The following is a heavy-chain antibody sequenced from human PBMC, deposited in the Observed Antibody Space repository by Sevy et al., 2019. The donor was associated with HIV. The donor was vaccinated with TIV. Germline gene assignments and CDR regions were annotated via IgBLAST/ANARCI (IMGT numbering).Heavy chain of an antibody. Sequence: SETLSLTCAVYGGSFSGYYWIWIRQPPGKGLEWIGEINHSGSTNYNPSLKSRVTISVDTSKNQFSLKLSSVTAADTAVYYCARVASQDIVATNSIDYWGQGTLVTVSS. CDR3: ARVASQDIVATNSIDY. J-gene: IGHJ4*02. CDR1: GGSFSGYY. CDR2: INHSGST. D-gene: IGHD5-12*01. V-gene: IGHV4-34*01.